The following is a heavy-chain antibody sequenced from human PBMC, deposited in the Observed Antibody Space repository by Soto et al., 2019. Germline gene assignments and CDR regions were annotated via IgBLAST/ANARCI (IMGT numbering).Heavy chain of an antibody. CDR2: IYSGGST. CDR1: GFTVSSNY. Sequence: GGSLRLSCAASGFTVSSNYMSWVRQAPGKGLEWVSVIYSGGSTYYADSVKGRFTISRHNSKNTLYLQMNRLRAEDTAVYYCASRNKYCSGGSCYLGEDAFDIWGQGTMVTVSS. D-gene: IGHD2-15*01. CDR3: ASRNKYCSGGSCYLGEDAFDI. V-gene: IGHV3-53*04. J-gene: IGHJ3*02.